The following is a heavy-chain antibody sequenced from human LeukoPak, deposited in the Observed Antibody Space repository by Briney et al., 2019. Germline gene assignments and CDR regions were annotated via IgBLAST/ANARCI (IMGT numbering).Heavy chain of an antibody. V-gene: IGHV3-74*01. CDR2: IVSDGSTT. J-gene: IGHJ3*02. Sequence: PGGSLRLSCAASGFTFSTYWMHWVRQAPGKGLVWVSRIVSDGSTTTYADSVKGRFTISRDNAKNTLYLQMNSLRVEDTAVYYCARPQKLGGMAAFDIWGQGTMVTVSS. CDR3: ARPQKLGGMAAFDI. CDR1: GFTFSTYW. D-gene: IGHD3-16*01.